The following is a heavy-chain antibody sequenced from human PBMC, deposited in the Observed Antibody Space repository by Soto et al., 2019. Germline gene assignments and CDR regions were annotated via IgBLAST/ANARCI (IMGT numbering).Heavy chain of an antibody. CDR3: ATDGGGVRGWFDP. D-gene: IGHD3-10*01. V-gene: IGHV1-24*01. Sequence: ASVKVSCKVSGYTLTELSMHWVRQAPGKGLEWMGGFDPEDGETIYAQKFQDRVTMTEDTSTDTAYMELSSLRSEDTAVYYCATDGGGVRGWFDPWGQGTLVTVSS. J-gene: IGHJ5*02. CDR1: GYTLTELS. CDR2: FDPEDGET.